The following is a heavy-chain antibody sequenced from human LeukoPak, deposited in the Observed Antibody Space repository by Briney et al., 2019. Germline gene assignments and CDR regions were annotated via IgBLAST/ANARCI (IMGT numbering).Heavy chain of an antibody. J-gene: IGHJ3*02. CDR3: ARDFYYDSGGSRVDTFDI. CDR1: GGSISSGDYY. Sequence: SETLSLTCTASGGSISSGDYYWSWIRQHPGKGLEWIGYIYYTGSTYYNPSLRSRVTISVDTSKNHFSLMLSSVTAADTAVYYCARDFYYDSGGSRVDTFDIWGQGALVTVST. V-gene: IGHV4-31*03. CDR2: IYYTGST. D-gene: IGHD3-22*01.